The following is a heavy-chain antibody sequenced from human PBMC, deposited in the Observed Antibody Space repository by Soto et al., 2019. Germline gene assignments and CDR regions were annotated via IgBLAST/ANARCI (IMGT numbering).Heavy chain of an antibody. V-gene: IGHV1-69*12. CDR2: IIPIFGTA. CDR1: GGTFSSYA. Sequence: QVQLVQSGAEVKKPGSSVKVSCKASGGTFSSYAISWVRQAPGQGLEWMGGIIPIFGTANYAQKFQGRVTITADESTSTAYMELSSLRSEDTAVYYCASGIAVAGTYYSYYYGMDVWGQGTTVTVSS. J-gene: IGHJ6*02. D-gene: IGHD6-19*01. CDR3: ASGIAVAGTYYSYYYGMDV.